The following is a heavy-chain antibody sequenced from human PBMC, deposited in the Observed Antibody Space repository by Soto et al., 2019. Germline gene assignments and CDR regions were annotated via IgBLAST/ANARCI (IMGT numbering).Heavy chain of an antibody. Sequence: QVQLVESGGGVVQPGRSLRLSCAASGFTFSSYGMHWVRQAPGKGLEWVAVIWYDGSNKYYADSVKGRFTISRDNSKNTLYLQMNSLRAEDTAVYYCARSNRLRDYSYGMDVWGQGTTVTVSS. CDR1: GFTFSSYG. CDR3: ARSNRLRDYSYGMDV. J-gene: IGHJ6*02. D-gene: IGHD5-12*01. CDR2: IWYDGSNK. V-gene: IGHV3-33*01.